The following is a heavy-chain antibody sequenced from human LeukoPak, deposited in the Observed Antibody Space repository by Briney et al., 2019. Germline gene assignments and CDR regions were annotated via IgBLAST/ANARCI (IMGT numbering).Heavy chain of an antibody. Sequence: GASVKVSCKASGYTFTSYDINWVRQATGQGLEWMGWMNPNSGNTGYAQKFQGRVTMTRNTSISTAYMELSSLRPEDTAVYYCARAVSGWYNWFDPWGQGTLVTVSS. CDR1: GYTFTSYD. CDR2: MNPNSGNT. J-gene: IGHJ5*02. D-gene: IGHD6-19*01. V-gene: IGHV1-8*01. CDR3: ARAVSGWYNWFDP.